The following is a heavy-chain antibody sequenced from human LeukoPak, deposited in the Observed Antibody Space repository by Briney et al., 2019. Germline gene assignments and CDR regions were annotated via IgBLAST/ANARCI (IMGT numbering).Heavy chain of an antibody. D-gene: IGHD5-18*01. J-gene: IGHJ6*04. CDR1: GGTFSSYA. Sequence: ASVKVSCKASGGTFSSYAISGVRQAPGQGLEWMGGIIPIFGTANYAQKFQGRVTITADKSTSTAYMELSSLRSEDTAVYYCARGGLCIQLWSNYYYGMDVWGKGTTVTVSS. V-gene: IGHV1-69*06. CDR3: ARGGLCIQLWSNYYYGMDV. CDR2: IIPIFGTA.